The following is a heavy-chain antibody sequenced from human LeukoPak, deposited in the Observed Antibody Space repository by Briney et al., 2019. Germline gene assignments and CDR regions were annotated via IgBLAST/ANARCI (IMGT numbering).Heavy chain of an antibody. CDR1: GFTFSSYG. J-gene: IGHJ1*01. CDR3: AKYFASGSYYKLPH. V-gene: IGHV3-23*01. Sequence: GGSLRLSCAASGFTFSSYGMSWVRQAPGKGLEWVSFITTSAASTSYADSVKGRFTISRDNSKNTLYLQMNSLRAEDTAVYYCAKYFASGSYYKLPHWGQGTLVTVSS. D-gene: IGHD3-10*01. CDR2: ITTSAAST.